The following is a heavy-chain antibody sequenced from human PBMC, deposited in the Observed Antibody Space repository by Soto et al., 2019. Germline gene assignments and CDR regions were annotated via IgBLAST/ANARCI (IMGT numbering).Heavy chain of an antibody. Sequence: EVQLLESGGGLVQPGGSLRLSCAASGFTFSSYAMSWVRQAPGKGLEWVSAISGSGGSTYYADSVKGRFTISRDNSKNTLYLQMNSRRAEDSAIYYCAKDLPTISGYAPPRYYYYGMDVWGQGTTVTVSS. D-gene: IGHD5-12*01. CDR1: GFTFSSYA. CDR2: ISGSGGST. V-gene: IGHV3-23*01. CDR3: AKDLPTISGYAPPRYYYYGMDV. J-gene: IGHJ6*02.